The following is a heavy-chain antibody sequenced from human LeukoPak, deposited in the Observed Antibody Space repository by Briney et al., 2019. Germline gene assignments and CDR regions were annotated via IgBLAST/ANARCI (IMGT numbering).Heavy chain of an antibody. Sequence: SVKVSCKASGGTFSSYAISWVRQAPGQGLEWMGGIIPIFGTANYAQKFQGRVTITADESTSTAYMELSSLRSEDTAVYYCAVGYCSSTSCHAVYWGQGTLVTVSS. V-gene: IGHV1-69*01. CDR1: GGTFSSYA. D-gene: IGHD2-2*01. CDR2: IIPIFGTA. J-gene: IGHJ4*02. CDR3: AVGYCSSTSCHAVY.